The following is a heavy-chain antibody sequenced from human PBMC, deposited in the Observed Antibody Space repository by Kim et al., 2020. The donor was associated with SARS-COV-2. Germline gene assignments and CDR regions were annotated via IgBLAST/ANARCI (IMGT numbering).Heavy chain of an antibody. Sequence: SETLSLTCTVSGGSISSSSYYWGWIRQPPGKGLEWIGSIYYSGSTYYNPSLKSRVTISVDTSKNQFSLKLSSVTAADTAVYYCATDWGTMVRGVIIGPRGWFDPWGQGTLVTVSS. CDR1: GGSISSSSYY. CDR3: ATDWGTMVRGVIIGPRGWFDP. V-gene: IGHV4-39*01. D-gene: IGHD3-10*01. J-gene: IGHJ5*02. CDR2: IYYSGST.